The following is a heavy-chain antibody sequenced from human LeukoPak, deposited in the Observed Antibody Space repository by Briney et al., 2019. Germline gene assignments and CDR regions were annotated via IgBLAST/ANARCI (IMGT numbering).Heavy chain of an antibody. CDR1: GYSISSGYY. Sequence: SETLSLTCTVSGYSISSGYYWGWIRQPPGKGLEWIGSIYYAGSTYYNPSLKSRVTMSADTSKNQLSLKLSSVTAADTAVYYCARDSMVRGPPDAFDIWGQGTMVTVSS. D-gene: IGHD3-10*01. CDR2: IYYAGST. CDR3: ARDSMVRGPPDAFDI. V-gene: IGHV4-38-2*02. J-gene: IGHJ3*02.